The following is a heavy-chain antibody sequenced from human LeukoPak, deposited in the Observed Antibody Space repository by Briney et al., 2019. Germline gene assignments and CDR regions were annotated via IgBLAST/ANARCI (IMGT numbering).Heavy chain of an antibody. J-gene: IGHJ4*01. V-gene: IGHV3-23*05. CDR3: AKGPTLTSFGS. CDR2: IGGSDTST. CDR1: GFTLSNSA. D-gene: IGHD4-17*01. Sequence: PGGSLRLSCVVSGFTLSNSAMTWVRQAPGKGLEWVAIIGGSDTSTNYPDSVRGRFIISRDNSKDTLHLQMDSLRVEDTAVYYCAKGPTLTSFGSWGQGTLVTVSS.